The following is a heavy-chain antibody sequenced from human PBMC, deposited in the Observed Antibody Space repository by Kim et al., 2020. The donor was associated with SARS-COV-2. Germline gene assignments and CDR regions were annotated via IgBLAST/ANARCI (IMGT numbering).Heavy chain of an antibody. D-gene: IGHD3-10*01. CDR3: ARGGYYYGSGLSY. J-gene: IGHJ4*02. CDR1: GGSFSGYY. Sequence: SETLSLTCAVYGGSFSGYYWSWIRQPPGKGLEWIGEINHSGSTNYNPSLKSRVTISVDTSKNQFSLELSSVTAADTAVYYCARGGYYYGSGLSYWGQGTLVTVSS. V-gene: IGHV4-34*01. CDR2: INHSGST.